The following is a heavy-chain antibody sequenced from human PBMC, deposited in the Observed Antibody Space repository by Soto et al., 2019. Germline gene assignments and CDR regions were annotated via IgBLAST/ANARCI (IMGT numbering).Heavy chain of an antibody. D-gene: IGHD6-6*01. CDR2: IYYSGST. CDR3: ARGSSASRRPLGPYNRFDP. V-gene: IGHV4-39*01. Sequence: PSETLSLTCTVSGGSISSSSYYWGWIRQPPGKGLEWIGSIYYSGSTYYNPSLKSRVTISVDTSKNQFSLKLSSVTAADTAVYYCARGSSASRRPLGPYNRFDPWGQGTLVTVSS. J-gene: IGHJ5*02. CDR1: GGSISSSSYY.